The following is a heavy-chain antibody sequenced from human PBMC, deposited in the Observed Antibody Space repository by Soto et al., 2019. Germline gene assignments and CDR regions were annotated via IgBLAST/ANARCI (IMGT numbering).Heavy chain of an antibody. Sequence: PSETLSLTCAVYGGSFSGYYWSWIRQPPGKGLEWIGEINHSGSTNYNPSLKSRVTISVDTSKNQFSLKLSSVTAADTAVYYCARGHCSSTSCHGPPYYFDYWGQGTLVTVSS. V-gene: IGHV4-34*01. D-gene: IGHD2-2*01. CDR1: GGSFSGYY. J-gene: IGHJ4*02. CDR3: ARGHCSSTSCHGPPYYFDY. CDR2: INHSGST.